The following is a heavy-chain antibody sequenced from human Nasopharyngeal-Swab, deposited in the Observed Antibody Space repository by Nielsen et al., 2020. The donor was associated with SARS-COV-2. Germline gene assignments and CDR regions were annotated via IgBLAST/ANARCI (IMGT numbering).Heavy chain of an antibody. CDR2: ISSSSSTI. Sequence: GGSLRLSCAASGFTFSSYSMNWVRQAPGKGLEWVSYISSSSSTIYYADSVKGRFTISRDNAKNSLYLQMNSLRAEDTAVYYCAAGRYYDFWSGYSDYWGQGTPVTVSS. D-gene: IGHD3-3*01. CDR1: GFTFSSYS. J-gene: IGHJ4*02. CDR3: AAGRYYDFWSGYSDY. V-gene: IGHV3-48*04.